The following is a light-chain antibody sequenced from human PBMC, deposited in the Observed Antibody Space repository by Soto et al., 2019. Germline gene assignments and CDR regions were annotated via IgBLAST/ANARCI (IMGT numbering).Light chain of an antibody. V-gene: IGKV1-9*01. Sequence: IQLTQSPSSLSASVGDRVTITCRASQGISNYLAWYQQKPGKTPRLLIYASTTLPSGVPTRFSGSGSGPDSALTISSQQPEDFATYYCQQLNSYVTFGQGTRLEI. CDR2: AST. J-gene: IGKJ5*01. CDR3: QQLNSYVT. CDR1: QGISNY.